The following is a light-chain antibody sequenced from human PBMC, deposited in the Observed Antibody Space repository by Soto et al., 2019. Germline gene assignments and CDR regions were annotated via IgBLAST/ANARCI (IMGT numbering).Light chain of an antibody. CDR2: AAS. CDR1: QTVNTY. CDR3: QQYNSYPRT. J-gene: IGKJ5*01. Sequence: DIQMTQSPSSLSASIGDRVTITCRASQTVNTYLHWYQQKPGKAPKLLIYAASNLQSGVPSRFSGSGSETDFTLTISNLQPEDFATYYCQQYNSYPRTFGQGTRLEIK. V-gene: IGKV1-39*01.